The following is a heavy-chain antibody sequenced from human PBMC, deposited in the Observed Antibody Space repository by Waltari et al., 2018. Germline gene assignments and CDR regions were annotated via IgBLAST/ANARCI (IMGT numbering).Heavy chain of an antibody. V-gene: IGHV3-9*01. CDR2: ISWNSGSI. CDR3: AKEKVAAAGTGAFDI. J-gene: IGHJ3*02. Sequence: EVQLVESGGGLVQPGRSLRLSCAASGFTFDDYAMHWVRQAPGKGLEWVSGISWNSGSIDYADSVKGRFTISRDNAKNSLYLQMNSLRAEDTALYYCAKEKVAAAGTGAFDIWGQGTMVTVSS. CDR1: GFTFDDYA. D-gene: IGHD6-13*01.